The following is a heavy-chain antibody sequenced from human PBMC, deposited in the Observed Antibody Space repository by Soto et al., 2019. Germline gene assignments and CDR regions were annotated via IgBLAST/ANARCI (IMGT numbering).Heavy chain of an antibody. CDR3: AREGDGYNFGAFN. D-gene: IGHD2-21*01. CDR2: IIPKLGPA. J-gene: IGHJ4*02. V-gene: IGHV1-69*01. Sequence: QVQLVQSGAEVKEPGSSVKVSCKASGGGNLRDYRTTWVRRAPGQGLEWMGGIIPKLGPANYAQNFQGRVTVNADESTKTVYLELRRPGSDETAVYYCAREGDGYNFGAFNWGQGTPVTVSS. CDR1: GGGNLRDYR.